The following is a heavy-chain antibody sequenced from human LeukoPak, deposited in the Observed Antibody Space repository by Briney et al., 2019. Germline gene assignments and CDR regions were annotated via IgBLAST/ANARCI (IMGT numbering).Heavy chain of an antibody. Sequence: GGSLRLSCAASGFTFSSYAMHWVRQAPGKGLEYVSAISSNGGSTYYANSVKGRFTISRDNSKNTLYLQMNSLRAEDTALYYCARDPGVVAFHYFDYWGQGTLVTVSS. V-gene: IGHV3-64*01. CDR2: ISSNGGST. CDR3: ARDPGVVAFHYFDY. CDR1: GFTFSSYA. D-gene: IGHD3-3*01. J-gene: IGHJ4*02.